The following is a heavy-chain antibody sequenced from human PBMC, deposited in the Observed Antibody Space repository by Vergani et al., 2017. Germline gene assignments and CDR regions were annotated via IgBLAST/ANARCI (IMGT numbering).Heavy chain of an antibody. J-gene: IGHJ6*03. CDR2: IYYSGST. V-gene: IGHV4-59*11. CDR3: ARGDYYYYYMDV. Sequence: QVQLQESGPGLVKPSETLSLTCTVSGGSISSHYWSWIRQPPGKGLEWIGYIYYSGSTNYNPSLKSRVTISVDTSKNQFSLKLSSVTAADTAVYYCARGDYYYYYMDVWGKGTTVTVSS. CDR1: GGSISSHY.